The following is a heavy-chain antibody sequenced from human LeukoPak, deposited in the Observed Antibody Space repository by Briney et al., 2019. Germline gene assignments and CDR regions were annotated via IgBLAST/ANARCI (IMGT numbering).Heavy chain of an antibody. CDR1: GFTFSSYW. Sequence: GGSLRLSCAASGFTFSSYWMNWVRQAPGKGLVWVSRIASDGSSTTYADSVKGRFSISRDNAKNTLYLQMNSLRVEDTAVYYCARDRIGGYDFDYWGQGTLVTVSS. CDR2: IASDGSST. J-gene: IGHJ4*02. V-gene: IGHV3-74*01. CDR3: ARDRIGGYDFDY. D-gene: IGHD5-12*01.